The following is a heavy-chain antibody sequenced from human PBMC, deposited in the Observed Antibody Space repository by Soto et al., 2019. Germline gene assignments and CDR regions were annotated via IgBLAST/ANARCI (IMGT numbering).Heavy chain of an antibody. J-gene: IGHJ3*02. CDR2: IIPIFGTA. CDR3: ATPSPATVTPDYAFDI. CDR1: GGTFSSYA. Sequence: SVKVSCKASGGTFSSYAISWVRQAPGQGLEWMGGIIPIFGTANYAQKFQGRVTITADESTSSAYMELSSLRSEDTAVYYCATPSPATVTPDYAFDIWGQGTMVTVSS. V-gene: IGHV1-69*13. D-gene: IGHD4-17*01.